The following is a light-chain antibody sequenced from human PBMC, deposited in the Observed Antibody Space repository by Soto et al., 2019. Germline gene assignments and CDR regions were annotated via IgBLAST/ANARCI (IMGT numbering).Light chain of an antibody. CDR3: QQYNTYSGT. CDR2: DVS. J-gene: IGKJ1*01. CDR1: QSISSW. Sequence: DIQMTQSPSTLSASVGDRVIITCRASQSISSWLAWYQQKPGKAPKVLIYDVSSLEGGVPSRFSGSGSGTEFTLTINSLQPDDFATYYCQQYNTYSGTFGQGTKVDI. V-gene: IGKV1-5*01.